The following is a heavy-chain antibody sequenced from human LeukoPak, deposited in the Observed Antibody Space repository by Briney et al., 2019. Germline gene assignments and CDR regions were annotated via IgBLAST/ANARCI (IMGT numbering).Heavy chain of an antibody. J-gene: IGHJ4*02. Sequence: GRSLRLSCAASGFTFSSYAMHWVRRAPGKGLEWVAVISYDGSNKYYADSVKGRFTISRDNSKNTLYLQMNSLRAEDTAVYYCARNVLRYFDWLLHKTYFDYWGQGTLVTVSS. CDR3: ARNVLRYFDWLLHKTYFDY. D-gene: IGHD3-9*01. CDR1: GFTFSSYA. CDR2: ISYDGSNK. V-gene: IGHV3-30-3*01.